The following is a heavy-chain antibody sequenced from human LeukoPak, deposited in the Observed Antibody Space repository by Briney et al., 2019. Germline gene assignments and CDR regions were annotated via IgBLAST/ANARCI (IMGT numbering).Heavy chain of an antibody. V-gene: IGHV3-23*01. CDR3: AKRPRGFGELYDY. D-gene: IGHD3-10*01. CDR2: ISGSGGST. J-gene: IGHJ4*02. CDR1: GFTFSSYA. Sequence: GGSLRLSCAASGFTFSSYAMSWVRQTPGKGLEWVSAISGSGGSTYYADSVKGRFTISRDNSKNTLYLQMNSLRAEDTAVYYCAKRPRGFGELYDYWGQGTLVTVSS.